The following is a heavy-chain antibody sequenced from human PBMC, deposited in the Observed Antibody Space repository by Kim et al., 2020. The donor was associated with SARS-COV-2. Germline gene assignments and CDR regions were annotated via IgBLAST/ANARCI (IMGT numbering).Heavy chain of an antibody. D-gene: IGHD2-15*01. CDR3: ASCWPLPY. CDR2: TYYRSEWHS. J-gene: IGHJ4*02. CDR1: GDSVSNKNAA. V-gene: IGHV6-1*01. Sequence: SQTLSLTCAISGDSVSNKNAAWNWIRQSPSRGLEWLGRTYYRSEWHSDYATSLRGRITINPDTSKNQFSLQLNSLTPEDTAVYYCASCWPLPYWGQGTLVTVSS.